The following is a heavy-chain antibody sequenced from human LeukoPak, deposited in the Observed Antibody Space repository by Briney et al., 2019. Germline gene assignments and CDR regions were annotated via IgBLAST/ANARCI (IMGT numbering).Heavy chain of an antibody. CDR2: ISTTSSYT. D-gene: IGHD6-19*01. CDR1: GFVFSDYY. J-gene: IGHJ4*02. V-gene: IGHV3-11*06. CDR3: AVGRDHGSGWSLGY. Sequence: GGSLRLSCAASGFVFSDYYMSWIRQTPGKGLEWISYISTTSSYTYYADSVKGRFTVSRDNSKNTLYLQMNSLRAEDTDVYYCAVGRDHGSGWSLGYWGQGTLVTVSS.